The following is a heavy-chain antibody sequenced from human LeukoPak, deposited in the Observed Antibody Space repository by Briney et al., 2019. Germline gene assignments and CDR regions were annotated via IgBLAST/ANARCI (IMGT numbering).Heavy chain of an antibody. CDR3: ARRRYYGSGSSRYFDY. J-gene: IGHJ4*02. Sequence: GGSLRLSCEASGFTFTTYSMTWVRQAPGKGLEWVSIISSGSSAIFSADALKGRFTISRDNAKNSLYLQMNSLRAEDTAVYYCARRRYYGSGSSRYFDYWGQGTLVTVSS. D-gene: IGHD3-10*01. CDR1: GFTFTTYS. CDR2: ISSGSSAI. V-gene: IGHV3-21*01.